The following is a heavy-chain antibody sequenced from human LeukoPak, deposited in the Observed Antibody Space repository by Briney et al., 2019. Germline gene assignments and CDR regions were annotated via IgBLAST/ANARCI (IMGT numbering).Heavy chain of an antibody. J-gene: IGHJ5*02. CDR3: ARRPYGDYSLNWFDP. D-gene: IGHD4-17*01. V-gene: IGHV1-8*01. CDR1: GYTFTSYD. Sequence: PAASVKVSCKAAGYTFTSYDINWVRQATGQGLEWMGWMNPNSGNTGYAQKFQGRVTMTRNTSISTAYMELSSLRSEDTAVYYCARRPYGDYSLNWFDPWGQGTLVTVSS. CDR2: MNPNSGNT.